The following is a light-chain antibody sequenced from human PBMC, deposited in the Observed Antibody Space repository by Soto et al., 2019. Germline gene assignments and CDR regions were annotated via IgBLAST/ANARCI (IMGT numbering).Light chain of an antibody. Sequence: QSALTQPASVSGSPGQSITISCTGTTSDVANYNLVSWHQQHPGKAPKLMIYEGTKRPSGVSNRFSGSQSGNTASLTISGLQAEDEADYYCCSYAGGSTWVFGGGTKLTVL. J-gene: IGLJ3*02. CDR2: EGT. CDR1: TSDVANYNL. V-gene: IGLV2-23*01. CDR3: CSYAGGSTWV.